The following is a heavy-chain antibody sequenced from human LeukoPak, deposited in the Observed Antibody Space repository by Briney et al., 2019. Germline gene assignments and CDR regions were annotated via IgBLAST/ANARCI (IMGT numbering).Heavy chain of an antibody. D-gene: IGHD4-23*01. CDR2: ISSRSNYI. J-gene: IGHJ1*01. V-gene: IGHV3-21*01. CDR3: YGANAED. Sequence: GGSLRLSCAASGFTFSRNSMNWVRQAPGKGLEWVSSISSRSNYIYYADSVKGRFTISRDNAKNTLYLQMNSLRAEDTAVYYCYGANAEDWGQGTLVTVSS. CDR1: GFTFSRNS.